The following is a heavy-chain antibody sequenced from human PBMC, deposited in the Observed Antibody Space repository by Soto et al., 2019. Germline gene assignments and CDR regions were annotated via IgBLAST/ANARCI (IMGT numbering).Heavy chain of an antibody. Sequence: QVQLHQWGAGLLKPSETLSLTCAVYGGSVNSGNYYWSWIRQPPGKGLEWIGEMSHSGGTHFNPSLKSRVTISVDTPKNQFSLKMSSVTAADTALYYCARVERGTATTVVDAFDIWGPGTLVTVSS. CDR1: GGSVNSGNYY. D-gene: IGHD1-1*01. V-gene: IGHV4-34*01. CDR2: MSHSGGT. J-gene: IGHJ3*02. CDR3: ARVERGTATTVVDAFDI.